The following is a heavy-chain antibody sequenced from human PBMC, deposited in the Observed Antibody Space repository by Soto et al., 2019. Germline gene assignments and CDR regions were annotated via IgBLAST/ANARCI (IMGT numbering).Heavy chain of an antibody. Sequence: ASVKVSCKASGGTFSSYVLAWLLQAPGQRPEWMGWVSTNDDRTNYAQKFQGRVTMTTDRSTTTTSMELRSLRPDDTAVYYCARELNTESSAYYSFAFWGQGTLVTVSS. CDR2: VSTNDDRT. V-gene: IGHV1-18*01. CDR1: GGTFSSYV. D-gene: IGHD3-22*01. CDR3: ARELNTESSAYYSFAF. J-gene: IGHJ4*02.